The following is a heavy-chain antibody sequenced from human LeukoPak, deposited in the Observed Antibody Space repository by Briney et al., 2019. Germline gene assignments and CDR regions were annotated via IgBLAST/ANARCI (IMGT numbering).Heavy chain of an antibody. Sequence: ASVKVSCKASGYTFTSYDINWVRQATGQGLEWMGWMNPNSGNTGYAQKFQGRVTMTRNTSISTAYMELSSLRSEDTAVYYCARGTVTMVRGGNGMDVWGQGTTVTVSS. J-gene: IGHJ6*02. V-gene: IGHV1-8*01. CDR2: MNPNSGNT. D-gene: IGHD3-10*01. CDR1: GYTFTSYD. CDR3: ARGTVTMVRGGNGMDV.